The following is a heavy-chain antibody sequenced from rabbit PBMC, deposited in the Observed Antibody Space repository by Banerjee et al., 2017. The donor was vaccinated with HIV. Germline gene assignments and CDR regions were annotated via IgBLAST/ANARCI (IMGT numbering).Heavy chain of an antibody. CDR3: ARGAGYAGYGYATEIGL. Sequence: QLKESGGGLVQPGGSLKLSCKASGFDFSSYYMSWVRQAPGKGLEWIGYIDPVFGSTYYASWVNGRFTISSHNAQNTLYLQLNSLTAADTATYFCARGAGYAGYGYATEIGLWGPGTLVTVS. V-gene: IGHV1S7*01. D-gene: IGHD6-1*01. CDR2: IDPVFGST. CDR1: GFDFSSYY. J-gene: IGHJ4*01.